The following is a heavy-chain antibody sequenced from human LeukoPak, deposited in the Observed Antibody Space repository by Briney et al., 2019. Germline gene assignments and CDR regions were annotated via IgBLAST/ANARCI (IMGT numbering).Heavy chain of an antibody. V-gene: IGHV4-39*01. CDR2: IYYSGST. Sequence: PSEALSLTCTVSGGSISSSSYYWGWIRQPPGKGLEWIGSIYYSGSTYYNPSLKSRVTISVDTSKNQFSLKLSSVTAADTAVYYCARHIQLWSRGNNWFDPWGQGTLVTVSS. D-gene: IGHD5-18*01. CDR1: GGSISSSSYY. CDR3: ARHIQLWSRGNNWFDP. J-gene: IGHJ5*02.